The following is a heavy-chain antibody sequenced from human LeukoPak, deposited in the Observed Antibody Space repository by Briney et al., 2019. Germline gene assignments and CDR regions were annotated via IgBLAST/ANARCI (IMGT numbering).Heavy chain of an antibody. CDR2: ISSSGSTI. Sequence: GGSLRLSCAASGFTFSDYYMSWIRQAPGKGLEWVSYISSSGSTIYYADSVKGRFTISRDNAKNSLYLQMNSLRAEDTAVYYCATDSSGSIYYFDYWGQGTLVTVSS. J-gene: IGHJ4*02. V-gene: IGHV3-11*04. CDR1: GFTFSDYY. CDR3: ATDSSGSIYYFDY. D-gene: IGHD3-22*01.